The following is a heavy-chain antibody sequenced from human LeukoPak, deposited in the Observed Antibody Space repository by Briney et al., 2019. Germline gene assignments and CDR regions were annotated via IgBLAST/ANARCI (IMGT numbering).Heavy chain of an antibody. Sequence: PGGSLRLSCEAFEFSLSTYSMNWVRQAPGKGLEWVSYISSSSTTIYYADSVKGRFTISRDNAKNSLFLQMNSLRAEDTAVYYCARDLYEYYDILTGPKYGMDVWGQGTTVTVSS. J-gene: IGHJ6*02. V-gene: IGHV3-48*01. CDR2: ISSSSTTI. CDR3: ARDLYEYYDILTGPKYGMDV. CDR1: EFSLSTYS. D-gene: IGHD3-9*01.